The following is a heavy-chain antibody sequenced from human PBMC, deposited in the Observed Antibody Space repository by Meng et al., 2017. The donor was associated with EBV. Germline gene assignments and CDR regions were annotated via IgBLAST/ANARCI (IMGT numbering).Heavy chain of an antibody. CDR1: GGHFRGDA. D-gene: IGHD3-10*01. CDR3: ASESGRGFTPDY. Sequence: VELVQSVGEVKKSGYSVKVSWKTSGGHFRGDAICWVRQAPGQGLEWIGGLIPMSDAPHYAQKFQGRVTITADESTSTHYMDLSGLRSEDTAVYYCASESGRGFTPDYWGQGTLVTVSS. CDR2: LIPMSDAP. J-gene: IGHJ4*02. V-gene: IGHV1-69*01.